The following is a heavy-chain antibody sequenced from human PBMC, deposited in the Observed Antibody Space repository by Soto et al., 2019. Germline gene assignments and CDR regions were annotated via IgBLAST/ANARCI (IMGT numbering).Heavy chain of an antibody. CDR3: AKGHRITIFGVVINNYFDY. V-gene: IGHV3-23*01. CDR1: GFTVSSYA. D-gene: IGHD3-3*01. Sequence: GGSLRLSCAASGFTVSSYAMSWVRQAPGKGLEWVSAISGSGGSTYYADSVKGRFTISRDNSKNTLYLQMNSLRAEDTAVYYCAKGHRITIFGVVINNYFDYWGQGTLVTVSS. CDR2: ISGSGGST. J-gene: IGHJ4*02.